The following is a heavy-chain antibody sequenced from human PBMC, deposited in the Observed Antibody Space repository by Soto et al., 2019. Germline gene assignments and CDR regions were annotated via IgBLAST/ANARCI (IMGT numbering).Heavy chain of an antibody. CDR2: IIPIFGTA. V-gene: IGHV1-69*12. Sequence: QVQLVQSGAEVKKPGSSVKVSCKASGGTFSSYAISWVRQAPGQGLEWMGGIIPIFGTANYAQKFQGRVTITADEFTSTADMELSSLRSEDTAVYYCARGRWVVVVAATPYYYGMDVWGQGTTVTVSS. D-gene: IGHD2-15*01. CDR1: GGTFSSYA. CDR3: ARGRWVVVVAATPYYYGMDV. J-gene: IGHJ6*01.